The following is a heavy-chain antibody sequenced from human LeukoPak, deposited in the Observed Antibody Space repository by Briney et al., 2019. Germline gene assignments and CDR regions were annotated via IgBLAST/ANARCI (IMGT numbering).Heavy chain of an antibody. Sequence: GRSLRLSCAASGFTFSSYGMHWVRQAPGKGLEWVAVISYDGSNKHYAEFVQGRFNISRDNSKNTVYLQMDSLRTEDTAVYYCARDLRSFITMIPKGLDYWGQGTLVTVAS. CDR3: ARDLRSFITMIPKGLDY. CDR2: ISYDGSNK. D-gene: IGHD3-22*01. V-gene: IGHV3-30*03. CDR1: GFTFSSYG. J-gene: IGHJ4*02.